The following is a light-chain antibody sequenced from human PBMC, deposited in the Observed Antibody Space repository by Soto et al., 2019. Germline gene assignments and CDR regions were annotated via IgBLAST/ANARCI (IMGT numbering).Light chain of an antibody. CDR1: SSDVGSYSL. V-gene: IGLV2-23*01. J-gene: IGLJ1*01. Sequence: QSALTQPASVSGSPGQSITISYTGTSSDVGSYSLLSWYQHHPGKAPKLIIYEDIKGPSGVSNRFSGSKSGNTASLRISGLQAEDEADYYCYTYAGGSTYLFGTGTKVTVL. CDR2: EDI. CDR3: YTYAGGSTYL.